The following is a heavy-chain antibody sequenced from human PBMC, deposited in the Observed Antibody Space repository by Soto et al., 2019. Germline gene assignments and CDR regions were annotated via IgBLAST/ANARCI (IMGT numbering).Heavy chain of an antibody. D-gene: IGHD3-10*01. V-gene: IGHV1-69*01. J-gene: IGHJ6*02. Sequence: QVQLVQSGAEVKKPGSSVKVSCKASGGTFSSYAISWVRQAPGQGLEWMGGIIPIFGTANYAQKFQGRVTITADESTSTAYMELSSLRSEDTAVYYCARQQGTYGSGSHPHHYDDGMAVWGQGTTVTVSS. CDR2: IIPIFGTA. CDR3: ARQQGTYGSGSHPHHYDDGMAV. CDR1: GGTFSSYA.